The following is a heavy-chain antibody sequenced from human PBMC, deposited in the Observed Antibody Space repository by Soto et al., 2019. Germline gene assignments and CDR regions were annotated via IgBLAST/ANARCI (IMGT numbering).Heavy chain of an antibody. CDR3: ARTGNSGYFWSVDY. J-gene: IGHJ4*02. D-gene: IGHD3-22*01. Sequence: QVQLQESGPGLVKPSETLSLTCTVSGGSISSNYWSWIRQPPGKGLEWIGYINHSGSTNYNPSLMSRVTISVDTSKNQCSLKLRSVTAADTAVYYCARTGNSGYFWSVDYWGQGTLVTVSS. CDR1: GGSISSNY. CDR2: INHSGST. V-gene: IGHV4-59*01.